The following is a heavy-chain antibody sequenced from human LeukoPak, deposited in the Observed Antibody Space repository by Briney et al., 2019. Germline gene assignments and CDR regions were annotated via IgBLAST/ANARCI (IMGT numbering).Heavy chain of an antibody. CDR2: ISAYNGNT. CDR1: GYSFTSYG. V-gene: IGHV1-18*01. CDR3: ARANYGSGSYYGDY. Sequence: GASVKVSCKASGYSFTSYGISWVRQAPGQGLEWMGWISAYNGNTNYAQKLQGRVTMTTDTSTSTAYVELRSLRSDDTAVYYCARANYGSGSYYGDYWGQGTLVTVSS. D-gene: IGHD3-10*01. J-gene: IGHJ4*02.